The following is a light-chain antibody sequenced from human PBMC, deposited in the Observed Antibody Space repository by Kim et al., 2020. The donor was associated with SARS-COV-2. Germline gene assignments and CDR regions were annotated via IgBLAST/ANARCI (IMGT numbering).Light chain of an antibody. J-gene: IGKJ1*01. CDR3: QKYNSAPWT. CDR1: QGIGNY. V-gene: IGKV1-27*01. CDR2: AAS. Sequence: ASVGDRFTITFRASQGIGNYVAWYQQKPGKLPELLIYAASALQSGVPFRFIGSGSGTDLTLTINSLQPEDVATYFCQKYNSAPWTFGQGTKVDIK.